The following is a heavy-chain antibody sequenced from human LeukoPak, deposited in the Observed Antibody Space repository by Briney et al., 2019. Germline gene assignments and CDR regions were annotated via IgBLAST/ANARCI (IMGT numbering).Heavy chain of an antibody. V-gene: IGHV4-59*01. CDR1: GGSISSYY. D-gene: IGHD3-22*01. CDR2: IYYSGSN. CDR3: ARFPRGFYYDSSGYHYYYMDV. J-gene: IGHJ6*03. Sequence: PSETLSLTCTVSGGSISSYYSSWIRLPPGKGLEWIGYIYYSGSNNNNPSLKSRVTISVDTSKNQFSLKLSSVTAADTAVYYCARFPRGFYYDSSGYHYYYMDVWGKGTTVTVSS.